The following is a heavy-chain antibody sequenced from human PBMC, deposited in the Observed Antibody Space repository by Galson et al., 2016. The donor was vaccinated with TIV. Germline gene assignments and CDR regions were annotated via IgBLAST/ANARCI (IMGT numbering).Heavy chain of an antibody. CDR1: GYSFNNYW. V-gene: IGHV5-51*01. Sequence: QSGAEVTKPGESLKISCQGSGYSFNNYWIGWARQMPGKGLEWMGIIYPRDSDTRYSPSFQGQVTISVDKSIRTDYLPWSGLKASDTVIYYCTKSRGAAGIHDAFDMCGQGTMVTVSS. CDR2: IYPRDSDT. J-gene: IGHJ3*02. CDR3: TKSRGAAGIHDAFDM. D-gene: IGHD3-10*01.